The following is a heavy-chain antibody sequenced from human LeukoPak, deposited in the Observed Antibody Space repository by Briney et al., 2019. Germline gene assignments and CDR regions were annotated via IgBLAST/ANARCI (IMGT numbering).Heavy chain of an antibody. CDR3: ARKFGYSGSYYFDY. J-gene: IGHJ4*02. V-gene: IGHV4-31*03. CDR1: GGSISSGGYY. CDR2: IYYSGST. Sequence: PSQTLSLTCTVSGGSISSGGYYWSWIRQHPGKGLEWIGYIYYSGSTYYNPSLKSRVTMSVDTSKNQFSLKLTSVTAVDTAVYYCARKFGYSGSYYFDYWGQGTLVTVSS. D-gene: IGHD1-26*01.